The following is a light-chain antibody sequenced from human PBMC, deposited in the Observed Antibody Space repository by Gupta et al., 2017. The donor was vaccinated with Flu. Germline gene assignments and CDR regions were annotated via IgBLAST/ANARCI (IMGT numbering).Light chain of an antibody. V-gene: IGLV6-57*03. CDR3: YSYSDDSSALWV. CDR2: RDD. Sequence: NFMLTQPRSVSASPGKTVPISCARSSGHIGSTFVQWYQQRPGSVLPTAILRDDHNPSGVPARLAGSISTASNAAAPTTPTLQSDEAGTYYYYSYSDDSSALWVFGGGTKLTVL. J-gene: IGLJ3*02. CDR1: SGHIGSTF.